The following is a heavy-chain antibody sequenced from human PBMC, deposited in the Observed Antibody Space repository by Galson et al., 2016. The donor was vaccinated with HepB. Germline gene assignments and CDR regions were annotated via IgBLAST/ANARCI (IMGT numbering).Heavy chain of an antibody. V-gene: IGHV5-51*03. Sequence: QSGAEAKKPGESLTISCKAAGYTFTTYWIGWVRQMPGKGLEWMGIINPGDSDTRYSPSFQGQVTISADTSIGTAYLLWSSLKASDTAIYYCARPYSGIVAFDIWGQGTMVTVSS. CDR3: ARPYSGIVAFDI. D-gene: IGHD1-26*01. CDR1: GYTFTTYW. J-gene: IGHJ3*02. CDR2: INPGDSDT.